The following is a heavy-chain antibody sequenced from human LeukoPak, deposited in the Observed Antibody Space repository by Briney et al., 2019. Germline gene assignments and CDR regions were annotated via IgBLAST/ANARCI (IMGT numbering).Heavy chain of an antibody. CDR2: FSGGGDS. Sequence: GGSLRLSCAASGFTFNKAWMNWVRQAPGKGLEWVAAFSGGGDSYYADSVKGRFTISRDNSKKILYLQMNSLRAEDTAVYYCGKEVERHFDLKYWGQGTLVTVSS. CDR3: GKEVERHFDLKY. CDR1: GFTFNKAW. J-gene: IGHJ4*02. V-gene: IGHV3-23*01.